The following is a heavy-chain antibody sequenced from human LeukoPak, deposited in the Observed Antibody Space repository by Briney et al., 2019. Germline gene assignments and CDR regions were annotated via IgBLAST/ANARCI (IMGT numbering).Heavy chain of an antibody. CDR3: ARLTYYYGSSGYYPLLDY. CDR2: IYYSGST. V-gene: IGHV4-30-4*08. CDR1: GGSISSSSYY. Sequence: SETLSLTCCVSGGSISSSSYYWGWIRQPPGKGLEWIGYIYYSGSTYYNPSLKSRVTISVDTSKNQFSLKLSSVTAADTAVYYCARLTYYYGSSGYYPLLDYWGQGTLVTVSS. J-gene: IGHJ4*02. D-gene: IGHD3-22*01.